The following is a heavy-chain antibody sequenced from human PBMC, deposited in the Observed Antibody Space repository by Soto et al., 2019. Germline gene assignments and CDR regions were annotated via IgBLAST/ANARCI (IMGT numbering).Heavy chain of an antibody. J-gene: IGHJ5*02. CDR3: ARHSPLPTVTKHSNWFDP. CDR1: GGSISSRGYY. V-gene: IGHV4-39*01. D-gene: IGHD4-17*01. CDR2: IYYSGST. Sequence: SETLSLTCTVSGGSISSRGYYWGWIRQPPGKGLQWIGSIYYSGSTYYNPSLKSRVTISVDTSKNQFSLKLSSVTAADTAVYYCARHSPLPTVTKHSNWFDPWGQGTLVTVSS.